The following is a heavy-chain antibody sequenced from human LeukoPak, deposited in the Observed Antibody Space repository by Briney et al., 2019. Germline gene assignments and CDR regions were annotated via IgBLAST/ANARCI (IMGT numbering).Heavy chain of an antibody. CDR1: GYTFTSYD. J-gene: IGHJ6*03. CDR2: MNPNSGNT. Sequence: GASVKVSCKASGYTFTSYDINWVRQATGQGLEWMGWMNPNSGNTGYAQKFQGRVTITRNTSISTAYMELSSLRSEDTAVYYCARGLVRSDYGDSITYYYYMDVWGKGTTVTVSS. CDR3: ARGLVRSDYGDSITYYYYMDV. D-gene: IGHD4-17*01. V-gene: IGHV1-8*03.